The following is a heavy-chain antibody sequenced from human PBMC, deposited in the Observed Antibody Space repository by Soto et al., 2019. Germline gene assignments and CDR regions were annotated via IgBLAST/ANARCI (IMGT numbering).Heavy chain of an antibody. CDR2: INPDNGDT. CDR1: GYTFTRYT. D-gene: IGHD2-15*01. CDR3: ARGIATGQLDP. J-gene: IGHJ5*02. V-gene: IGHV1-3*01. Sequence: ASVKVSCKASGYTFTRYTMNWVRQAPGQRLEWMGWINPDNGDTKSSQKFQDRVIITRDTSASTAYMDLSSLRSEDTAVYYCARGIATGQLDPWGQGTLVTVSS.